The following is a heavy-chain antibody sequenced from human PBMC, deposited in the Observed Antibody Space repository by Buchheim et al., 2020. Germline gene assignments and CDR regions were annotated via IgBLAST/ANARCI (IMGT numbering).Heavy chain of an antibody. J-gene: IGHJ6*02. CDR1: GYTFTSYY. CDR3: AREDIVAISNERYYYYGMDV. D-gene: IGHD5-12*01. V-gene: IGHV1-46*03. Sequence: QVQLVQSGAEVKKPGASVKVSCKASGYTFTSYYMHWVRQAPGQGLEWMGIINPSGGSTSYAQKFQGRVTMTRDTSTSTVYMELSSLRSEETAVYYCAREDIVAISNERYYYYGMDVWGQGTT. CDR2: INPSGGST.